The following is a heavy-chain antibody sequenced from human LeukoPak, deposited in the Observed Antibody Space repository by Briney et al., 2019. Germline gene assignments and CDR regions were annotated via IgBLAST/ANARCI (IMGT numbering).Heavy chain of an antibody. D-gene: IGHD3-3*01. CDR3: ANEWSAFDF. Sequence: SETLSLTCTVSGDSKSYHKWNWIRQSPGKGLEWIGYIYQSGSTNYNPSLKSRVTISVDTSKNQFSLHLRSVTAADTAVYYCANEWSAFDFWGQGTMVTASS. J-gene: IGHJ3*01. V-gene: IGHV4-59*11. CDR2: IYQSGST. CDR1: GDSKSYHK.